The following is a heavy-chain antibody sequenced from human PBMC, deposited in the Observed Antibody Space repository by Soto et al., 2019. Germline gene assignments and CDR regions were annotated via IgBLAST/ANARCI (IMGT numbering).Heavy chain of an antibody. Sequence: QVQLQESGPGLVKPSETLSLTCTVSGGSISSYYWSWIRQPPGKGLECIGYIYYSGSTNYNPSLKRRVTISVGTSKNQFSLKLSSVTAADTAVYYCARRYGYSCDYWGQGTRVTVSS. CDR1: GGSISSYY. CDR3: ARRYGYSCDY. D-gene: IGHD1-1*01. CDR2: IYYSGST. V-gene: IGHV4-59*08. J-gene: IGHJ4*02.